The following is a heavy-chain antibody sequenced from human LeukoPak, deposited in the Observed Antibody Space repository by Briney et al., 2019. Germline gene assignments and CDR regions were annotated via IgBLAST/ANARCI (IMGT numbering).Heavy chain of an antibody. CDR2: IYTSGST. J-gene: IGHJ6*03. D-gene: IGHD3-3*01. V-gene: IGHV4-4*07. Sequence: SETLSLTCTVSGGSISSYYWSWIRQPAGKGLEWIGRIYTSGSTNYNPSPKSRVTMSVDTSKNQFSLKLSSVTAADTAVYYCAREGDFWSGYSPHDYMDVWGKGTTVTVSS. CDR1: GGSISSYY. CDR3: AREGDFWSGYSPHDYMDV.